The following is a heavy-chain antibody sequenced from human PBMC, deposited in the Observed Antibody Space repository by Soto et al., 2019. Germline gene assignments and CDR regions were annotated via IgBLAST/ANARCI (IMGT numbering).Heavy chain of an antibody. V-gene: IGHV1-69*06. CDR1: GGSFSTYG. J-gene: IGHJ4*02. D-gene: IGHD6-13*01. CDR2: IIPIFGTP. Sequence: VQLVQSGAEVKKPGSSVKVSCEASGGSFSTYGIGWVRQAPGQGLEWMGGIIPIFGTPNYAQKFQGRLTITADTSTSTTYMELSSLTSEDTAVYYCAKEAGAAAGSRFWGQGTLVTVSS. CDR3: AKEAGAAAGSRF.